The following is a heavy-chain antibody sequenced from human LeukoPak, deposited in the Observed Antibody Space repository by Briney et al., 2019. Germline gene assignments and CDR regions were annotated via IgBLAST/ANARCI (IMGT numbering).Heavy chain of an antibody. J-gene: IGHJ3*02. CDR3: ASRRTGAFDDAFDI. CDR1: GGSISSGSYY. V-gene: IGHV4-61*02. CDR2: IYTSGST. Sequence: SQTLSLTCTVSGGSISSGSYYWSWIRQPAGKGLEWIGRIYTSGSTNYNPSLKSRVTISVDTSKNQFSLKLSSVTAADTAVYYCASRRTGAFDDAFDIWGQGTMVTVSS. D-gene: IGHD7-27*01.